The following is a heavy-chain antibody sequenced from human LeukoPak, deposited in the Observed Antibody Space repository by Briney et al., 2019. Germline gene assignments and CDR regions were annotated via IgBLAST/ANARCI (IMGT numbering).Heavy chain of an antibody. CDR3: ATDYYYDSSGSYYTVDY. Sequence: ASVKVSCKASGYTFTSYGISWVRQAPGQGLEWMGWISAYNGNTNYAQKLQGRVTMTTDTSTSTAYMELSSLRSEDTAVYYCATDYYYDSSGSYYTVDYWGQGTLVTVSS. D-gene: IGHD3-22*01. CDR1: GYTFTSYG. J-gene: IGHJ4*02. CDR2: ISAYNGNT. V-gene: IGHV1-18*01.